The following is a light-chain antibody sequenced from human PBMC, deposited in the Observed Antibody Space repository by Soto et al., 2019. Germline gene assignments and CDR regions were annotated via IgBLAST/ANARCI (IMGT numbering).Light chain of an antibody. CDR2: AAS. J-gene: IGKJ1*01. CDR3: QQYTNTNNPWM. Sequence: IQLPQAPSFLAASAGDRVSITCRASQAISSYLAWYQQKPGRAPKLLIYAASTLRSGVPSRFSGSGSGTEFTLTITSLQPEDFATYYCQQYTNTNNPWMFGQGTKVDIK. V-gene: IGKV1-9*01. CDR1: QAISSY.